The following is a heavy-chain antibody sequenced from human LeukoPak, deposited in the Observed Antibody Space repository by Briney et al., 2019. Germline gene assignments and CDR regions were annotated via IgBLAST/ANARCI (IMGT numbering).Heavy chain of an antibody. D-gene: IGHD6-6*01. Sequence: GASMKVSCKASGYTFTSYDINWVRQATGQGLEWMGWMNPNSGNTGYAQKFQGRVTITRNTSISTAYMELSSLRSEDTAVYYCARGPSSSGVDYYMDVWGKGTTVTVSS. CDR3: ARGPSSSGVDYYMDV. CDR2: MNPNSGNT. J-gene: IGHJ6*03. CDR1: GYTFTSYD. V-gene: IGHV1-8*03.